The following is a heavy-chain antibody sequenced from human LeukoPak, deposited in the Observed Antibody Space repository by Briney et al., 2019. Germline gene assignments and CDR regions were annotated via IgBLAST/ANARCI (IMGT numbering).Heavy chain of an antibody. Sequence: GGSLRLSCAASGFTFSSYAMHWVRQAPGKGLEWVAVIWYDGSKQNYADSVRGRFTVSRDNSKNTLYLHMNRVRAEDTAVYYCARVAMSDSSGYCDYWGQGTLVTVSS. J-gene: IGHJ4*02. CDR2: IWYDGSKQ. CDR1: GFTFSSYA. V-gene: IGHV3-33*01. D-gene: IGHD3-22*01. CDR3: ARVAMSDSSGYCDY.